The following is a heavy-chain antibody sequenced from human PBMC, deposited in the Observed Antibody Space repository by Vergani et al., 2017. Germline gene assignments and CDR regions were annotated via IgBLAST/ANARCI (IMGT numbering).Heavy chain of an antibody. J-gene: IGHJ5*02. V-gene: IGHV1-2*02. CDR3: ARDSLYSSSWYNWFDP. CDR1: GYTFTGYY. Sequence: QVQLVQSGAEVKKPGASVKVSCKASGYTFTGYYMHWVRQAPGQGLEWMGWINPNSGGTNYAQKFQGRVTMTRDTSISTAYMELSRLRSDDTAVYYCARDSLYSSSWYNWFDPWGQGTLVTVSS. D-gene: IGHD6-13*01. CDR2: INPNSGGT.